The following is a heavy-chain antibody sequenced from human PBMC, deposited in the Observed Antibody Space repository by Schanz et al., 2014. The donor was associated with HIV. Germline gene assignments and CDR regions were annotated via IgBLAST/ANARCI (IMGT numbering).Heavy chain of an antibody. CDR2: MWYDESHK. V-gene: IGHV3-33*01. CDR1: GFTFSSSG. CDR3: ARETSGFSTSWPPRYHYYGMDV. J-gene: IGHJ6*02. D-gene: IGHD6-13*01. Sequence: QVQLVESGGGVVQPGRSLRLSCTASGFTFSSSGMHWVRQAPGKGLEWVAAMWYDESHKGYADSAKGRFPISRDNSKNTLYLEMNSLRPEDTAVYYCARETSGFSTSWPPRYHYYGMDVWGQGTTVTVSS.